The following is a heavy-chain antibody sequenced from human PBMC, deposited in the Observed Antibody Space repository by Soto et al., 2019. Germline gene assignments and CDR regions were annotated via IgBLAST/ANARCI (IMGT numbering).Heavy chain of an antibody. D-gene: IGHD4-17*01. CDR3: ARRYGASFDY. V-gene: IGHV4-31*03. J-gene: IGHJ4*02. Sequence: PSETLSLTCSVSGDSLTIGGHYWTWIRQHPGKGLEWIGYIYHSGSTYYSPSLKSRVTISVDTSENQFSLKLTSVTASDTAVYYCARRYGASFDYWGQGTLVTVSS. CDR2: IYHSGST. CDR1: GDSLTIGGHY.